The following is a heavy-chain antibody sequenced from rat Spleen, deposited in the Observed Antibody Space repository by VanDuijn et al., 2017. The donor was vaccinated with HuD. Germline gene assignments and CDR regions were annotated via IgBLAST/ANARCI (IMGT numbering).Heavy chain of an antibody. CDR1: GFTFSDYG. Sequence: EVQLVESGGGLVQPGRSLKLSCAASGFTFSDYGMAWVRQAPTKGLEWVATINYDGGTTYYRDSVKGRFTISRDNAKSTLSLQMDSLRSEDTATYYCARRHYGYTDYFDYWGQGVMVTVSS. D-gene: IGHD1-9*01. V-gene: IGHV5-29*01. CDR3: ARRHYGYTDYFDY. CDR2: INYDGGTT. J-gene: IGHJ2*01.